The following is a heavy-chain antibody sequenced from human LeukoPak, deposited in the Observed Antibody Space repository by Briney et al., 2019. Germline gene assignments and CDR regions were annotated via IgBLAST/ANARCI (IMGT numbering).Heavy chain of an antibody. D-gene: IGHD4-17*01. CDR1: GGSISSSHW. CDR2: IHHSGSA. J-gene: IGHJ4*02. CDR3: ARSSTVTTVYFDY. Sequence: NSSETLSLTCAVSGGSISSSHWWSWVRQPPGKGLEWIGEIHHSGSANYNPSLKSRVTISVDKSKNQFSLKLSPVTAADSAVYYCARSSTVTTVYFDYWGQGTLVTVSS. V-gene: IGHV4-4*02.